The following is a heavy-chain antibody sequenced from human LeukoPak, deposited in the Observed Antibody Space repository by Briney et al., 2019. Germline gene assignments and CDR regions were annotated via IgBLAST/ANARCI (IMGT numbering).Heavy chain of an antibody. V-gene: IGHV3-30*18. CDR2: ISYDGSNK. J-gene: IGHJ3*02. Sequence: PGGSLRLSCAASGFTFSSYGMHWVRQAPGKGLEWVAVISYDGSNKYYADSVKGRFTISRDNSKNTLYLQMNSLRAEDTAVYYCAKDFKRSGWYVADAFDIWGQGTMVTVSS. CDR1: GFTFSSYG. CDR3: AKDFKRSGWYVADAFDI. D-gene: IGHD6-19*01.